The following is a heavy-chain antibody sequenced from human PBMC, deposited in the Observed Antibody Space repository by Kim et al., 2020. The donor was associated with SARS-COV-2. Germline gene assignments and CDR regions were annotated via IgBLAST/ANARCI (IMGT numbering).Heavy chain of an antibody. J-gene: IGHJ4*02. Sequence: ASVKVSCKASGYTFTSYGISWVRQAPGQGLEWMGWISAYNGNTNYAQKLQGRVTMTTDTSTSTAYMELRSLRSDDTAVYYCAAAGRKGWMGYGDYSHGPKVELDYWGQGTLVTVSS. CDR2: ISAYNGNT. V-gene: IGHV1-18*01. D-gene: IGHD4-17*01. CDR3: AAAGRKGWMGYGDYSHGPKVELDY. CDR1: GYTFTSYG.